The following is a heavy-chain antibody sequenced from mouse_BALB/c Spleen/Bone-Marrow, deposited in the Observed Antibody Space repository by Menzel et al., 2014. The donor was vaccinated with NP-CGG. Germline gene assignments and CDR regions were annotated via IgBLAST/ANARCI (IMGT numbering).Heavy chain of an antibody. D-gene: IGHD1-1*01. CDR3: ARYRYYGSSYAMDY. CDR1: GFNIKDTY. J-gene: IGHJ4*01. V-gene: IGHV14-3*02. CDR2: IDPANGNT. Sequence: VQLQQSGAELVKPGASVKLSCTASGFNIKDTYMHWVMQRPEQGLEWIGRIDPANGNTKYDPKFQGKATITADTSSNTAYLQLSSLTSEDTADYYCARYRYYGSSYAMDYWGQGTSVTVSS.